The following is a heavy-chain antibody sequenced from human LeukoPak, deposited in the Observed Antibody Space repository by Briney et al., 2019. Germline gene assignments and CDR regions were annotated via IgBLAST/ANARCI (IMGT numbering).Heavy chain of an antibody. Sequence: GGSLRLSCAASGFTFSSYGMSWVRQAPGKGLEWVSVISNSGGSTDYADSVKGRFTISRDNSKNTLYLQMNSLRAEDTAVYCCAKVPLRSGWKVFDYWGQGTLVTVSS. CDR1: GFTFSSYG. CDR3: AKVPLRSGWKVFDY. J-gene: IGHJ4*02. CDR2: ISNSGGST. V-gene: IGHV3-23*01. D-gene: IGHD6-19*01.